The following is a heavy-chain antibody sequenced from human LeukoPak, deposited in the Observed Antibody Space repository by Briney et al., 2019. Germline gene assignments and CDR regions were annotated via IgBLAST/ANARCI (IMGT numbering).Heavy chain of an antibody. J-gene: IGHJ4*02. D-gene: IGHD3-10*01. CDR1: GYTFTNYG. V-gene: IGHV1-18*01. CDR2: ISGYNGNT. CDR3: AGDRLYGSQISLAQRVDY. Sequence: GASVKVSCKASGYTFTNYGISWVRQAPGQGLEWMGWISGYNGNTNYAQKFQGRVTMTTDTSTSTAYMELRSLRSDDTAVYFCAGDRLYGSQISLAQRVDYWGQGTLVTVSS.